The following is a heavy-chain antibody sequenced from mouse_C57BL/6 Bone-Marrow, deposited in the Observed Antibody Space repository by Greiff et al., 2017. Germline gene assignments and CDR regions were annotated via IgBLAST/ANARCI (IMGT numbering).Heavy chain of an antibody. CDR1: GYTFTDYE. J-gene: IGHJ2*01. V-gene: IGHV1-15*01. Sequence: QVQLQQSGAELVRPGASVTLSCKASGYTFTDYEMHWVKQTPVHGLEWIGAIDPETGGTAYNQKFKGKAILTADKSSSTAYMELRSLTSEDSAVYYCTTLYYYGSSTVDYWGQGTTLTVSS. D-gene: IGHD1-1*01. CDR2: IDPETGGT. CDR3: TTLYYYGSSTVDY.